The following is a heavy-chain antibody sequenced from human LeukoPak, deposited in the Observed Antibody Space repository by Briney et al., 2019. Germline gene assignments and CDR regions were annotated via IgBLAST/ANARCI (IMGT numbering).Heavy chain of an antibody. D-gene: IGHD3-22*01. J-gene: IGHJ4*02. CDR1: GGSFSGYY. CDR2: INHSGST. V-gene: IGHV4-34*01. Sequence: SETLSLTCAVYGGSFSGYYWSWIRQPPGRGLEWIGEINHSGSTNYNPSLKSRVTISVNTSKNQFSLKLSSVTAADTAVYYCARESRRYYYDSSGYYYNDYWGQGTLVTVSS. CDR3: ARESRRYYYDSSGYYYNDY.